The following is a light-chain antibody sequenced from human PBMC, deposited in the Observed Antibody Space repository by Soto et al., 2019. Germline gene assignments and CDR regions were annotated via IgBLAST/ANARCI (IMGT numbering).Light chain of an antibody. V-gene: IGLV1-44*01. J-gene: IGLJ2*01. CDR1: SSNIGSTP. CDR3: AAWDDSLNGVV. CDR2: SNN. Sequence: QAVVTQPPSASGTPGQRVTISCSGSSSNIGSTPVNWYQHLPGTAPKLLIYSNNQRPSGVPDRFSGSKSGTSASLAINGLQSEDEADYYCAAWDDSLNGVVFGGGTKL.